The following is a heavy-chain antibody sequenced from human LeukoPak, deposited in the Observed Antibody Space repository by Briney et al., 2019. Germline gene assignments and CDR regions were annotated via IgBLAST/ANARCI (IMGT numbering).Heavy chain of an antibody. J-gene: IGHJ5*02. V-gene: IGHV3-23*01. D-gene: IGHD1-26*01. CDR1: GFTFSSYA. Sequence: GGSLRLSCAASGFTFSSYAMSWVRQAPGKGLEWVSTISGSGGSTYYADSVKGRFTISRDNSKNTLYLQMNSLRAEDAALYYCANNHGGGSNSPLNWFDPWGQGTLVTVSS. CDR2: ISGSGGST. CDR3: ANNHGGGSNSPLNWFDP.